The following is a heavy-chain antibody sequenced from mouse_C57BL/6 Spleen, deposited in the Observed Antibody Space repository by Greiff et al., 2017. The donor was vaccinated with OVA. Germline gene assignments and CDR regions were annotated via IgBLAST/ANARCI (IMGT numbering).Heavy chain of an antibody. CDR1: GFSLTSYG. V-gene: IGHV2-6*01. CDR3: ASGSSYVRFAY. CDR2: IWGVGST. D-gene: IGHD1-1*01. Sequence: QVHVKQSGPGLVAPSQSLSITCTVSGFSLTSYGVDWVRQSPGKGLEWLGVIWGVGSTNYNSALKSRLSISKDNSKSQVFLKMNSLQTDDTAMYYCASGSSYVRFAYWGQGTLVTVSA. J-gene: IGHJ3*01.